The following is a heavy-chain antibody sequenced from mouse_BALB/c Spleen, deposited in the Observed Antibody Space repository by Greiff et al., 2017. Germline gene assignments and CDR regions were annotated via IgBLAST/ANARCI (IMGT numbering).Heavy chain of an antibody. CDR3: ARGLYYYGSRPFAY. V-gene: IGHV1S137*01. CDR1: GYTFTDYA. D-gene: IGHD1-1*01. J-gene: IGHJ3*01. CDR2: ISTYYGDA. Sequence: VKLVESGAELVRPGVSVKISCKGSGYTFTDYAMHWVKQSHAKSLEWIGVISTYYGDASYNQKFKGKATMTVDKSSSTAYMELARLTSEDSAIYYCARGLYYYGSRPFAYWGQGTLVTVSA.